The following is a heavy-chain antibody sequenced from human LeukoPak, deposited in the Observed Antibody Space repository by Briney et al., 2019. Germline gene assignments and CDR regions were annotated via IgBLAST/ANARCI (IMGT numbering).Heavy chain of an antibody. CDR1: GFTFTNSW. CDR2: IKQDGSTK. V-gene: IGHV3-7*01. CDR3: ARDTDGSLDY. D-gene: IGHD1-26*01. J-gene: IGHJ4*02. Sequence: GGSLRLSCAASGFTFTNSWMAWVRQAPGKGLEWVANIKQDGSTKHYADSLKGRFTISRDNPKNSLYLQMNSLRADDAAVYYCARDTDGSLDYWGQGILVTVAS.